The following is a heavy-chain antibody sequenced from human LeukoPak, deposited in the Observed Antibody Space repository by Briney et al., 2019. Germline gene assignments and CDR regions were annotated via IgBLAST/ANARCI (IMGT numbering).Heavy chain of an antibody. CDR1: GFTFSSYG. D-gene: IGHD3-22*01. V-gene: IGHV3-30*02. CDR3: AKDLGYYDSSGYQPPDI. J-gene: IGHJ3*02. CDR2: IRYDGSNK. Sequence: GGSLRLSCAASGFTFSSYGMHWVRQAPGKGLEWVAFIRYDGSNKYYADSVKGRFTISRDNSKNTLYLQMNGLRAEDTAAYYCAKDLGYYDSSGYQPPDIWGQGTMVTVSS.